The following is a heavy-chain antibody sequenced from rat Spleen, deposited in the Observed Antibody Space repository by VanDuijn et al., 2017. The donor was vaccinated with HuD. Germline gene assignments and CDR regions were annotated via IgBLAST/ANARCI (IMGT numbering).Heavy chain of an antibody. V-gene: IGHV2-77*01. Sequence: QVQMKETGPGLVQTTQTLSVTCTVSGFSLTSYGVHWVRQAPGKGLEWMGIIWGDGSTNYNSALKSRLSISRDTSKSQVFLTMNSLQTDDTAVYYCAEIRGDYWGQGVMVTVSS. CDR2: IWGDGST. CDR1: GFSLTSYG. CDR3: AEIRGDY. J-gene: IGHJ2*01.